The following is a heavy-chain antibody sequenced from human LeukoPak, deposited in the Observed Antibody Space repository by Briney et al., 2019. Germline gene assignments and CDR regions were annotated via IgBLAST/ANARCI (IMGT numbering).Heavy chain of an antibody. CDR3: ARVRGYDLYDAFDI. CDR1: GGTSSSYA. D-gene: IGHD5-12*01. CDR2: ISAYNGNT. Sequence: GASVKVSCKASGGTSSSYAISWVRQAPGQGLEWMGWISAYNGNTNYAQKLQGRVTMTTDTSTSTAYMELRSLRSDDTAVYYCARVRGYDLYDAFDIWGQGTMVTVSS. J-gene: IGHJ3*02. V-gene: IGHV1-18*01.